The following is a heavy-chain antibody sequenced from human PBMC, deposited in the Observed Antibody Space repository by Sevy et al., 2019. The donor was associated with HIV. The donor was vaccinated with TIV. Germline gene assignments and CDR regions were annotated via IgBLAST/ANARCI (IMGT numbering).Heavy chain of an antibody. V-gene: IGHV4-30-2*01. CDR1: GDSITSGAFS. Sequence: LRLSCSVSGDSITSGAFSWNWIRQPPGKGLEWIGYIYHTGNTYYSPSLKSRLTISVDRSKNQFSLNLTSVTAADTAVYYCARDGGTLTVPGSFDIWGQGTMVTVSS. CDR3: ARDGGTLTVPGSFDI. J-gene: IGHJ3*02. CDR2: IYHTGNT. D-gene: IGHD3-9*01.